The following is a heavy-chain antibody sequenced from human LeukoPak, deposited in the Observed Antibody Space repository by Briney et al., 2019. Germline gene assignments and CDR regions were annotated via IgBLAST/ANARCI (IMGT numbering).Heavy chain of an antibody. J-gene: IGHJ4*02. Sequence: GRSLRLSCAASGFTFSSYAMHWVRQAPGKGLEWVAVISYDGSNKYYADSVKGRFTISRDNSKNTLYLQMNSLRAEDTAVYYCARGFSSRGLYFDYWGQGTLVTVSS. D-gene: IGHD2/OR15-2a*01. V-gene: IGHV3-30*04. CDR3: ARGFSSRGLYFDY. CDR2: ISYDGSNK. CDR1: GFTFSSYA.